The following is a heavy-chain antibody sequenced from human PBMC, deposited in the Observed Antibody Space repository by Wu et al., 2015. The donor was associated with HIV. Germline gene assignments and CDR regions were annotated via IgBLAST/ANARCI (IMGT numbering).Heavy chain of an antibody. D-gene: IGHD5-18*01. V-gene: IGHV1-46*01. CDR1: GYMFTLYY. CDR2: INPSGGST. J-gene: IGHJ4*02. Sequence: QVHLVQSATEVKKPGASVTVSCKTSGYMFTLYYIYFVRQAPGQGLEWMGIINPSGGSTTYTQKFQDRVTMTRDTSTSTVYMKLSGLRSEDTAIYYCARDGGRGYNYASLDYWGQGTLVTVSS. CDR3: ARDGGRGYNYASLDY.